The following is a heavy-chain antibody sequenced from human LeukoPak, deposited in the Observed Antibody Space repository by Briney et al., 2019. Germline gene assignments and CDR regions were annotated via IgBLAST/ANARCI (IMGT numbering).Heavy chain of an antibody. J-gene: IGHJ4*02. D-gene: IGHD3-10*01. CDR3: ARENYFYGD. CDR1: YDSISSGAYY. CDR2: IYASEST. V-gene: IGHV4-61*02. Sequence: SETLSLTCTVSYDSISSGAYYWTWIRQPAGRGLEWIGRIYASESTNYNPSLKSRVTISIDTSKNQFSLKLSSVTAADTAVYYCARENYFYGDWGQGTLVTVSS.